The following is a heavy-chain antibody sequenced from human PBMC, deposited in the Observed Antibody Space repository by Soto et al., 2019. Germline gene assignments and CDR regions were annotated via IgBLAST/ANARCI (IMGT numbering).Heavy chain of an antibody. D-gene: IGHD4-17*01. CDR3: SRDDADWLFN. CDR1: GFTFSGSA. J-gene: IGHJ4*02. CDR2: IGSRGDSYAT. Sequence: EVQLVESGGGVGQPGGSLKLSCAASGFTFSGSAMQWVRQASGEGLEWLGGIGSRGDSYATAYAASVKDRFTISRDDSKNTAFLQMNNLKTEDTAVYYCSRDDADWLFNWGQGALVTVSS. V-gene: IGHV3-73*02.